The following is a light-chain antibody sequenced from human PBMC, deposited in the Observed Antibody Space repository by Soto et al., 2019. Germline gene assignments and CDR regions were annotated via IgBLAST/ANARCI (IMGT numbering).Light chain of an antibody. V-gene: IGKV3-15*01. J-gene: IGKJ1*01. Sequence: EIFLTQPPLTLSLSRGATATFSRRASQSVSSNLAWYQQKPGQAPRLLIYGASTRATGIPARFSGSGSGTEFTLTISSLQSEDFAVYYCQQYNNWPGTFGQGTKVDIK. CDR1: QSVSSN. CDR2: GAS. CDR3: QQYNNWPGT.